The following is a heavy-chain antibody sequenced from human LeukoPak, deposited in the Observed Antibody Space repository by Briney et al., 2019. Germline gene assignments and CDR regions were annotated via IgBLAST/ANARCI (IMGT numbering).Heavy chain of an antibody. V-gene: IGHV3-15*07. Sequence: PGGSLRLSCTASGFTFSNAWVNWVRQAPGKGLEWVGRIKSKADGGTTDYVAPVQGRFTISRDDSKNILYLQMNSLKTEDTAVYYCSTTYYYDSSEGYWGQGTLVTVSS. CDR1: GFTFSNAW. J-gene: IGHJ4*02. D-gene: IGHD3-22*01. CDR3: STTYYYDSSEGY. CDR2: IKSKADGGTT.